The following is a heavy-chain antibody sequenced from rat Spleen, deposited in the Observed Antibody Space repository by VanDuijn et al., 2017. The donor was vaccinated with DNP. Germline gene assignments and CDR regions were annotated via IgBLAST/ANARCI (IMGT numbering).Heavy chain of an antibody. J-gene: IGHJ2*01. CDR2: ISTGGGNT. Sequence: EVQLVESGGGLVQPGNSLKLSCAASGFTFSDYAMAWVRQSPKKGLEWVAAISTGGGNTYYRDSVKGRFTISRDNAKSTLYLQMDSLRSEETATYYCARGGRSYFDYWGQGVMVTVSS. CDR1: GFTFSDYA. D-gene: IGHD1-11*01. CDR3: ARGGRSYFDY. V-gene: IGHV5S23*01.